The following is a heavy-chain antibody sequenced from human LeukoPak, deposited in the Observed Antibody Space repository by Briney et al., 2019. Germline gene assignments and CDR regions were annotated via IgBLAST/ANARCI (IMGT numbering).Heavy chain of an antibody. V-gene: IGHV3-30*02. CDR1: GFTFSSYG. Sequence: GGSLRLSCAASGFTFSSYGMHWVRQAPGKGLEWVAFIRFDGSNKDYADSVKGRFTISRDNSKNTLYLQMNSLRAEDMAVYYCAKDRVVGATISGENDYWGQGTLVTVSS. CDR2: IRFDGSNK. D-gene: IGHD1-26*01. CDR3: AKDRVVGATISGENDY. J-gene: IGHJ4*02.